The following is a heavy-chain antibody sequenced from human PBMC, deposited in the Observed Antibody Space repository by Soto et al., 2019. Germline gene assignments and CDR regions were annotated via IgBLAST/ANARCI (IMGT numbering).Heavy chain of an antibody. CDR3: ASGFRNGFNV. D-gene: IGHD2-8*01. CDR1: GFTFRGDS. J-gene: IGHJ6*02. CDR2: ISGPSIYI. V-gene: IGHV3-21*01. Sequence: EVQLVESGGGLVKPGGSLRLSCVASGFTFRGDSINWFRQAPGKGLEWVSYISGPSIYIYYADSVKGRFTISRDNAKSAVYLQMNSLRAEDTAVYYCASGFRNGFNVWGQGTTVSVS.